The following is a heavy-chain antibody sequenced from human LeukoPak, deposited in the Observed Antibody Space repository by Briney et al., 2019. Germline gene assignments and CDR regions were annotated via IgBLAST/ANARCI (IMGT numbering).Heavy chain of an antibody. D-gene: IGHD1-14*01. Sequence: ASVKVSCKSSGYTFTICYMHWVRQAPGQGLEWMGIINPSGGSTSYAQKFQGRVTMTRDTSTSTVYMELSSLRSEDTAVYYCARHQNLYKYFDYWGQGTLVTVSS. CDR2: INPSGGST. V-gene: IGHV1-46*03. CDR1: GYTFTICY. J-gene: IGHJ4*02. CDR3: ARHQNLYKYFDY.